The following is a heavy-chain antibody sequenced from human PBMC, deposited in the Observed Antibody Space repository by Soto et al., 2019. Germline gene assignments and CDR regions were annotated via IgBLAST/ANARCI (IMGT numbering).Heavy chain of an antibody. Sequence: SETLSLTCAVYGGSFSGYYWSWIRQPPGKGLEWIGEINHSGSTNYNPSLTSRVTISVDTSTNHFSLKLTSVTAADAAVYYCARGGIAARLQHWGQGTLVTVSS. CDR3: ARGGIAARLQH. J-gene: IGHJ1*01. CDR1: GGSFSGYY. D-gene: IGHD6-6*01. CDR2: INHSGST. V-gene: IGHV4-34*01.